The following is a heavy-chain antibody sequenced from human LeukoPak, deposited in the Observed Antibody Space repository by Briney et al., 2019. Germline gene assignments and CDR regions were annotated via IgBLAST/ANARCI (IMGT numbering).Heavy chain of an antibody. Sequence: SETLSLTCTVSGGSISSGSYYWSWIRQPAGKGLEWIGRIYTSGSTNYNPSPKSRVTISVDTSKNQFSLKLSSVTAADTAVYYCAREPYGDYSDYWGQGTLVTVSS. CDR1: GGSISSGSYY. V-gene: IGHV4-61*02. J-gene: IGHJ4*02. CDR3: AREPYGDYSDY. CDR2: IYTSGST. D-gene: IGHD4-17*01.